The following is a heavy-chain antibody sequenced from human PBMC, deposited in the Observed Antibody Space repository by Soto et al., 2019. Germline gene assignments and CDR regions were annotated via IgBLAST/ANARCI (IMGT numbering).Heavy chain of an antibody. Sequence: GGSLRLSCAASGFTLSDHYMDWVRQAPGKGLEWVGRTRNEANSYTTEYAASMKGRFSISRDDSKNSMYLQLNSLETEDTAVYYCARGAGEHQRSESYYYGLDVWGLGTTVTVSS. J-gene: IGHJ6*02. CDR3: ARGAGEHQRSESYYYGLDV. D-gene: IGHD1-1*01. V-gene: IGHV3-72*01. CDR2: TRNEANSYTT. CDR1: GFTLSDHY.